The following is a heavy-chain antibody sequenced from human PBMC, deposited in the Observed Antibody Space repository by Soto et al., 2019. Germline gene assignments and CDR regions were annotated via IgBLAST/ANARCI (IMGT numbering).Heavy chain of an antibody. V-gene: IGHV4-34*01. CDR2: INHSGST. D-gene: IGHD2-21*02. Sequence: SETLCLNCAVYSGSFSDYYWSWIRQPPGKGLEWIGEINHSGSTNYNPSLKSRVTISVDTSKNQFSLKLTSVTAADTAVYYCARATYCGGDCYSDQTPYYYDDMDVWGQGTTVT. CDR3: ARATYCGGDCYSDQTPYYYDDMDV. J-gene: IGHJ6*02. CDR1: SGSFSDYY.